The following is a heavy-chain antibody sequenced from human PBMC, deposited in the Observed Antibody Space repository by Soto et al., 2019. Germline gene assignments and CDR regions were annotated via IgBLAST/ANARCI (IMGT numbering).Heavy chain of an antibody. Sequence: GGSLRLSCAASGFTFSSYWMSWVRQAPGKGLEWVANIKQDGSEKYYVDSVKGRFTISRDNAKNSLYLQMNSLRAEDTAVYYCARGRIVVVPAAPRQYYFDYWGQGTLVTVSS. V-gene: IGHV3-7*01. CDR2: IKQDGSEK. J-gene: IGHJ4*02. CDR1: GFTFSSYW. D-gene: IGHD2-2*01. CDR3: ARGRIVVVPAAPRQYYFDY.